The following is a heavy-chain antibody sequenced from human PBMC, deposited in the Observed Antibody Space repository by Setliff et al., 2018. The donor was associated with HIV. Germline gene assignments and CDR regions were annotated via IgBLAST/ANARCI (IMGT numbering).Heavy chain of an antibody. CDR2: INPKSGVA. Sequence: ASVKVSCKASGYTFTDFYIHWVRQAPGQGLEWIGRINPKSGVADYLKKFQGRVTMTTDASTNTAHMELIRPRFDDTAVYYCARAHFLVAMTRNWFDPWGQGTLLTVSS. D-gene: IGHD5-12*01. CDR1: GYTFTDFY. CDR3: ARAHFLVAMTRNWFDP. J-gene: IGHJ5*02. V-gene: IGHV1-2*06.